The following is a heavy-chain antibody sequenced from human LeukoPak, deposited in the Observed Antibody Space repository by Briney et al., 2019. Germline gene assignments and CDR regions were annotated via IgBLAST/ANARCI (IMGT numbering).Heavy chain of an antibody. CDR2: INPSGGST. D-gene: IGHD2-15*01. J-gene: IGHJ4*02. CDR3: AREGYCSGGSCSNFDY. CDR1: GYAFTSYY. V-gene: IGHV1-46*01. Sequence: ASVKVSCKASGYAFTSYYMHWVPQAPGQGLEWMGIINPSGGSTSYAQKFQGRVTMTRDTSTSTVYMELSSLRSEDTAVYYCAREGYCSGGSCSNFDYWGQGTLVTVSS.